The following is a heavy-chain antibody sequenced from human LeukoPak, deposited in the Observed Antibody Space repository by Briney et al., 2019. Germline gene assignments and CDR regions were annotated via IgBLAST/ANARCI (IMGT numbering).Heavy chain of an antibody. Sequence: GASVKVSCKASGYTFTSSYVHWVRQAPGQGLEWMGIINPSGGGSSYAQNFQGRVTMTRDTSTSTVYMELSSLRYEDTAVYFCARGATVTGYYYYYMDVWGQGTLVIVTS. V-gene: IGHV1-46*01. J-gene: IGHJ6*03. CDR3: ARGATVTGYYYYYMDV. CDR1: GYTFTSSY. D-gene: IGHD3-9*01. CDR2: INPSGGGS.